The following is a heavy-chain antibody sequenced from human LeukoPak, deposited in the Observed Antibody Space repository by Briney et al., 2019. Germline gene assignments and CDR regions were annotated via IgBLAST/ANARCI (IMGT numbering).Heavy chain of an antibody. J-gene: IGHJ6*02. Sequence: ASVKVSCKASGYTFTSYGISWVRQAPGQGLEWMGWISAYNGNTNYAQKLQGRVTMTTDTSTSTAYMELRSLRSDDTAVYYCARDSWRLLNMVATITDYYGMDVWGQGTTVTVSS. CDR2: ISAYNGNT. D-gene: IGHD5-12*01. V-gene: IGHV1-18*01. CDR1: GYTFTSYG. CDR3: ARDSWRLLNMVATITDYYGMDV.